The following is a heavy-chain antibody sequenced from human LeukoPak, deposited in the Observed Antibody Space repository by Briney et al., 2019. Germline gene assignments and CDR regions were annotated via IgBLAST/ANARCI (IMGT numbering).Heavy chain of an antibody. CDR1: GFTFSSHW. CDR2: IKSDGSST. D-gene: IGHD1-26*01. J-gene: IGHJ4*02. CDR3: ARGATYAHYFDL. Sequence: GGSLRLSCAASGFTFSSHWMHWVRQAPGKGLVWVSRIKSDGSSTNYADFVEGRFTISRDNAKNTVYLQINSLRAEDTAVYYCARGATYAHYFDLWGQGTLVTVSS. V-gene: IGHV3-74*01.